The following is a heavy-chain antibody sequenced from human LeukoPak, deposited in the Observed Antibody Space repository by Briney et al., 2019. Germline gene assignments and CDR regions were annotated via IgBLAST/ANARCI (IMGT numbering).Heavy chain of an antibody. V-gene: IGHV3-74*01. Sequence: PGGSLRLSCAASGFTFSSYWWPWVGQPPGRGLVWVSRINSDGTSTSYADSVKGRFTISRDNAENTLYLQMNSLRAEDTAVYYCARGASGYSYGWGQGTLVTVSS. J-gene: IGHJ4*02. CDR3: ARGASGYSYG. D-gene: IGHD5-18*01. CDR1: GFTFSSYW. CDR2: INSDGTST.